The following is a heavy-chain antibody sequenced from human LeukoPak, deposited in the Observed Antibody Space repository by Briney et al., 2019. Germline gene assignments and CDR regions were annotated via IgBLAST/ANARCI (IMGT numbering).Heavy chain of an antibody. D-gene: IGHD2-15*01. CDR3: ARESPVVVAATH. CDR2: IWYDGSNK. Sequence: GGSLRLSCAASGFTFSSYGMHWVRQAPGKGLEWVAVIWYDGSNKYYADSVKGRFTISRDNSKNTLYLQMNSLRAEDTAVYYCARESPVVVAATHWGQGTLVTVSS. J-gene: IGHJ4*02. CDR1: GFTFSSYG. V-gene: IGHV3-33*01.